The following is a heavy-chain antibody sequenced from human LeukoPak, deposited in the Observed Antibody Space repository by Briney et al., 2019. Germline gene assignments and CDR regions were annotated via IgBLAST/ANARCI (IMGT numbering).Heavy chain of an antibody. CDR3: ARRLNPLITMIVVVSSEAFDI. V-gene: IGHV4-39*07. Sequence: ASETLSLTCTVSGGSISSSSYYWGWIRQPPGKGLEWIGNIYHSGNTYYNSSLKSRVTISVDTSKNQFSLRLTSVTAADTAVYYCARRLNPLITMIVVVSSEAFDIWGQGTMVTVSS. J-gene: IGHJ3*02. CDR1: GGSISSSSYY. D-gene: IGHD3-22*01. CDR2: IYHSGNT.